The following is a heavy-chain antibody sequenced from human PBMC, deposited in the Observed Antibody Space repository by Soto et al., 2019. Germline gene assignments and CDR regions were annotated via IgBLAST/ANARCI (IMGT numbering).Heavy chain of an antibody. J-gene: IGHJ4*02. D-gene: IGHD5-18*01. CDR2: ISAHNGNK. CDR1: GYTFTSYG. V-gene: IGHV1-18*01. Sequence: QVQLVQSGAEVKKPGASVKVSCKASGYTFTSYGITWVRQAPGQGLEWMGWISAHNGNKKYAQKFQGRVTMTTDTSTSTAYMDLSSLRSDDTAVYCCARTGTAMVTKENYWGQGTLVTVS. CDR3: ARTGTAMVTKENY.